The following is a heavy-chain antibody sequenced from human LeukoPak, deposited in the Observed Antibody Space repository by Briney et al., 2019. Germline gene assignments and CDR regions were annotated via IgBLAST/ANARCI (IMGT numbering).Heavy chain of an antibody. Sequence: PGGSLRLSCAPSVVIFTIYSIRWVRQAPGKGLEWVSSISSTSSYIYYADSVKGRFTISRDNAKNPLYPQMNSLGAELTAVYYSAGWLRGFIFNAFDMWGQGTRVTVSS. V-gene: IGHV3-21*06. D-gene: IGHD3-10*01. CDR3: AGWLRGFIFNAFDM. J-gene: IGHJ3*02. CDR2: ISSTSSYI. CDR1: VVIFTIYS.